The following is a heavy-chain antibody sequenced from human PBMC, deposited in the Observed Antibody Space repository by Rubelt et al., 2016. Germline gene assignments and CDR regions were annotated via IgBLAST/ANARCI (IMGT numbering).Heavy chain of an antibody. CDR3: ARQTSYGDSSFDY. CDR1: GYSFTSYW. D-gene: IGHD4-17*01. J-gene: IGHJ4*02. CDR2: IDPSDSYT. V-gene: IGHV5-10-1*03. Sequence: EVQLVQSGAEVKKPGESLRISCKGSGYSFTSYWISWVRQMPGKGLEWMGRIDPSDSYTNYSLSFQGHVPISAAKSISTAYRQWSSLKASDTAMYYCARQTSYGDSSFDYWGQGTLVTVSS.